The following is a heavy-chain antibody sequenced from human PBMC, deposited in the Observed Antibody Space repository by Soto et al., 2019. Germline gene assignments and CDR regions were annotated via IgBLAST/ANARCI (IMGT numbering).Heavy chain of an antibody. D-gene: IGHD1-20*01. CDR1: GGTFSSYA. CDR2: IIPIFGTA. Sequence: SVKVSCKASGGTFSSYAISWVRQAPGQGLEWMGGIIPIFGTANYAQKFQGRVTITADESTSTAYMELSSLRSEDTAVYYCARQLTGNLGDYYYGMDVWGQGTTVTVSS. J-gene: IGHJ6*02. V-gene: IGHV1-69*13. CDR3: ARQLTGNLGDYYYGMDV.